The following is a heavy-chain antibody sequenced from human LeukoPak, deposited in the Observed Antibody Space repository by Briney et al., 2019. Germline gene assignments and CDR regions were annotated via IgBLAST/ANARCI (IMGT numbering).Heavy chain of an antibody. J-gene: IGHJ5*02. CDR2: IYYSGST. V-gene: IGHV4-31*03. D-gene: IGHD2-2*01. CDR1: GGSISSGGYY. Sequence: SQTLSLTCTVSGGSISSGGYYWSWIRQHPGKGLGCIGYIYYSGSTYYNPSLRSRVTISVDTSKNQFSLKLSSVTPADTAVCYCARGNIVVVPAQYNWFDPWGQGTLVTLSS. CDR3: ARGNIVVVPAQYNWFDP.